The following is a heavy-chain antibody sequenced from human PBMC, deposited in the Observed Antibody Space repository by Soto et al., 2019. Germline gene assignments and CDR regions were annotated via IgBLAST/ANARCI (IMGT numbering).Heavy chain of an antibody. J-gene: IGHJ6*02. CDR2: IYYSGST. CDR1: GGSISSGDYY. Sequence: SETLSLTCTVSGGSISSGDYYWSWIRQPPGKGLEWIGYIYYSGSTYYNPSLKSRVTIPVDTSKNQFSLKLSSATAADTAVYYCARGGGNSGAYYYGMDVWGQGTTVTVSS. CDR3: ARGGGNSGAYYYGMDV. D-gene: IGHD2-21*02. V-gene: IGHV4-30-4*01.